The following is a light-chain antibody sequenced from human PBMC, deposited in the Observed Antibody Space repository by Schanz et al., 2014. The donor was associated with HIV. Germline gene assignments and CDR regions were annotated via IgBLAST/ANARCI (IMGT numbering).Light chain of an antibody. CDR1: SSDFSRYDY. CDR3: SSYTSSSTYV. Sequence: QSALTQPASVSGSPGQSVTISCTSTSSDFSRYDYVCWYQHHPGKAPKLLVYDVFVRPSGVSDRFTGSKSGNTASLTISGLQPEDGADYYCSSYTSSSTYVFGTGTKLTVL. CDR2: DVF. V-gene: IGLV2-14*03. J-gene: IGLJ1*01.